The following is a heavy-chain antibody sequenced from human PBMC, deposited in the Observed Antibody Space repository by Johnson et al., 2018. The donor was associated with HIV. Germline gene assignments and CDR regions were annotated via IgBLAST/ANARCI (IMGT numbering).Heavy chain of an antibody. CDR3: AKDYYYDSSGYFLTCAFDI. CDR2: ISGSGGST. J-gene: IGHJ3*02. CDR1: GFTFSSYA. V-gene: IGHV3-23*04. D-gene: IGHD3-22*01. Sequence: VQVVESGGGLVQPGGSLRLSCAASGFTFSSYAMSWVRQVPGKGLEWVSAISGSGGSTYYADSVKGRFTISRDNSKNTLYLQMNSLRAEDTAIYSCAKDYYYDSSGYFLTCAFDIWGQGTMVTVSS.